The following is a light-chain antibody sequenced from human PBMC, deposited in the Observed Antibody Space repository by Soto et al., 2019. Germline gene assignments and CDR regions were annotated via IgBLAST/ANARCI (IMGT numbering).Light chain of an antibody. CDR1: SSDVGGYKY. CDR2: EVS. Sequence: QSALTQHASVSGSTGQSITISCTGTSSDVGGYKYVSWYQQHPGKAPKLMIYEVSNRPSGVSNRFSGSKSGNTASLTITGLQAEDEADYYCSSYRSTSALAFGGGPKVTVL. J-gene: IGLJ2*01. CDR3: SSYRSTSALA. V-gene: IGLV2-14*01.